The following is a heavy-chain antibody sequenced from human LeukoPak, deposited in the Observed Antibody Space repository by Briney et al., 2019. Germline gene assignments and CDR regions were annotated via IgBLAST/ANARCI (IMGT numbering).Heavy chain of an antibody. V-gene: IGHV4-4*07. D-gene: IGHD3-22*01. J-gene: IGHJ3*02. CDR1: GGSISSYY. CDR2: IYTSGST. Sequence: SETLSLTCTGSGGSISSYYWSWIRQPAGKGLEWIGRIYTSGSTNYNPSLKSRVTMSVDTSKNQFSLKLSSVTAADTAVYYCARDPPHYYDSSGYYYEDAFDIWGQGTMVTVSS. CDR3: ARDPPHYYDSSGYYYEDAFDI.